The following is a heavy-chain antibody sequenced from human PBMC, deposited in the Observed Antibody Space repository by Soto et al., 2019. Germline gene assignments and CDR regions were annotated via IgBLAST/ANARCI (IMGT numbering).Heavy chain of an antibody. J-gene: IGHJ4*02. CDR1: GCTFSSDT. D-gene: IGHD2-2*02. V-gene: IGHV1-69*02. Sequence: ASVKVSCKASGCTFSSDTINWVRQAPEQGLEWMGRIIPILDVTNYAQKFQGRVTITADKATSIAYLELSSLKSEDTAVYYCARSRYCTSASCYTPQPFDYWGQGTLVTVSS. CDR3: ARSRYCTSASCYTPQPFDY. CDR2: IIPILDVT.